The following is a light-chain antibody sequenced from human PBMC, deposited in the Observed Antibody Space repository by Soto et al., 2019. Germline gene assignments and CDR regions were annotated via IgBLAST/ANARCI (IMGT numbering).Light chain of an antibody. CDR1: SSDVGGYNY. V-gene: IGLV2-14*01. CDR2: EVS. Sequence: QSVLTQPASVSRSPGQSITISCTGTSSDVGGYNYVSWYQQHPGKAPKLMIYEVSNRPSGVSNRFSGSKSGNTASLTISGLQAQEEADYYCSSYTSSSVVVFGGGTKLTVL. J-gene: IGLJ2*01. CDR3: SSYTSSSVVV.